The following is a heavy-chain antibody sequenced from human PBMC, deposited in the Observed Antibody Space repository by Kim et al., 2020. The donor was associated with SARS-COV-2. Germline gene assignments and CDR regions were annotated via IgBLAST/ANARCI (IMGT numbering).Heavy chain of an antibody. D-gene: IGHD6-19*01. CDR3: AKSRIAVAGIFY. V-gene: IGHV3-30*18. J-gene: IGHJ4*02. CDR1: GFTFSSYG. CDR2: ISYDGSNK. Sequence: GGSLRLSCAASGFTFSSYGMHWVRQAPGKGLEWVAVISYDGSNKYYADSVKGRFTISRDNSKNTLYLQMNSLRAEDTAVYYCAKSRIAVAGIFYWGQGTLVTVSS.